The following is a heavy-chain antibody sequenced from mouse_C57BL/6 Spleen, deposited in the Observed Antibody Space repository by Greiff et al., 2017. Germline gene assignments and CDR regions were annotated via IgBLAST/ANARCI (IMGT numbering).Heavy chain of an antibody. D-gene: IGHD1-3*01. CDR3: ARALCGTSYYYAMDY. CDR2: IYWDDDK. V-gene: IGHV8-12*01. J-gene: IGHJ4*01. Sequence: QVTLKVSGPGILQSSQTLSLTCSFSGFSLSTSGMGVSWIRQPSGKGLEWLAHIYWDDDKRYNPSLKRRLTISKDTSRNQVFLKITSVDTADTATYDCARALCGTSYYYAMDYWGQGTSVTVSS. CDR1: GFSLSTSGMG.